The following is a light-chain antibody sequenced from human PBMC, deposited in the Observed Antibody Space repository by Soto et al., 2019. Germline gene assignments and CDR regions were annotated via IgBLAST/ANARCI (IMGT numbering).Light chain of an antibody. CDR1: SRDVGGYKY. Sequence: QSALTQPPSASGSPGQSVTISCTGTSRDVGGYKYVSWYQQHPGKAPKLMIYEVSKRPSGVPDRFSGSKSGNTASLTVSGLQAEDEADYYCSSYAGTNNLVVFGGGTKLTVL. CDR2: EVS. V-gene: IGLV2-8*01. J-gene: IGLJ2*01. CDR3: SSYAGTNNLVV.